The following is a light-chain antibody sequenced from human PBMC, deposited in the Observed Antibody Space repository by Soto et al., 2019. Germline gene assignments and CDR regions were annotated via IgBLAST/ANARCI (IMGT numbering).Light chain of an antibody. Sequence: QSVLAQPASVSGSPGQSIAISCAGSSSDVGGYDYVSWYQQHPDKAPKLILYDVTNRPSGISFRFSGSKSGNTASLTISGLQPEDEADYYCRSYTSSATYVFGTGTKLTVL. CDR3: RSYTSSATYV. V-gene: IGLV2-14*03. CDR2: DVT. J-gene: IGLJ1*01. CDR1: SSDVGGYDY.